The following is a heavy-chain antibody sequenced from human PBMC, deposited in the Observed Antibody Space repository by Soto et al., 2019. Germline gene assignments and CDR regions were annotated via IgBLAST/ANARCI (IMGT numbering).Heavy chain of an antibody. CDR2: IYYSGST. CDR3: ARTLFDIVVVPAAMKRRYYYMDV. CDR1: GGSISSYY. V-gene: IGHV4-59*08. J-gene: IGHJ6*03. Sequence: SETLSLTCTVSGGSISSYYWSWIRQPPGKGLEWIGYIYYSGSTNYNPSLKSRVTISVDTSKNQFSLKLSSVTAADTAVYYCARTLFDIVVVPAAMKRRYYYMDVWGKGTTVTVSS. D-gene: IGHD2-2*01.